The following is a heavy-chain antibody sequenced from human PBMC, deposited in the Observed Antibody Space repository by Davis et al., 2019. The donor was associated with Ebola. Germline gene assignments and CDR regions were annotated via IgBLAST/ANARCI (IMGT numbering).Heavy chain of an antibody. J-gene: IGHJ6*02. Sequence: AASVKVSCKASGGTFSSYAISWVRQAPGQGLEWMGRIIPILGIANYAQKFQGRVTITADKSTSTAYMELRSLRSDDTAVYYCARDIPYDFWSGYSLNGMDVWGQGTTVTVSS. V-gene: IGHV1-69*04. CDR2: IIPILGIA. CDR3: ARDIPYDFWSGYSLNGMDV. CDR1: GGTFSSYA. D-gene: IGHD3-3*01.